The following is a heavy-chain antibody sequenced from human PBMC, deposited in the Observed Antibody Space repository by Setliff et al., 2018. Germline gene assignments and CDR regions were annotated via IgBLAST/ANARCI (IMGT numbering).Heavy chain of an antibody. CDR1: GGTFSSYA. D-gene: IGHD6-13*01. CDR2: INASGGST. V-gene: IGHV1-46*01. Sequence: ASVKVSCKASGGTFSSYAISWVRQAPGQGLEWMGIINASGGSTTYAQKFQGRVTMTRDTSTSTVYLEMTSLSSEDTAVYYCARGQAIRIRAAAGMWDRWGQGTLVTVSS. J-gene: IGHJ4*02. CDR3: ARGQAIRIRAAAGMWDR.